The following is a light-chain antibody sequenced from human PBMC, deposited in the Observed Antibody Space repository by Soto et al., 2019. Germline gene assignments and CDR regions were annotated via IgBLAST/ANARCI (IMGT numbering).Light chain of an antibody. CDR3: QQYGSSPLT. V-gene: IGKV3-20*01. CDR1: QSVSSSY. Sequence: EIVLTQSPGTLSLSPGERATLSCRASQSVSSSYLAWYQQKPGQAPRLLIYGASSRATGIPDRFSGSGYGTDFTLTIRRLEPEDFAVYYCQQYGSSPLTFGGGTKVEIK. J-gene: IGKJ4*01. CDR2: GAS.